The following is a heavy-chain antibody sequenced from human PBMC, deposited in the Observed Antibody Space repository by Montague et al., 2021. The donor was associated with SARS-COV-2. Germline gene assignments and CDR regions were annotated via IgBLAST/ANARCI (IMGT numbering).Heavy chain of an antibody. V-gene: IGHV4-59*01. CDR1: GGSTSNYY. CDR3: ARAQNACFIANCVNYFDV. D-gene: IGHD1-1*01. J-gene: IGHJ4*02. Sequence: SETLSLTCSVSGGSTSNYYWTWIRQSPGKGLQWIGYIFYTGSTKFNPSLKSRVSMSLNTPKSHFSLHLSSVAAADTAIYFCARAQNACFIANCVNYFDVWGLGALVTVSS. CDR2: IFYTGST.